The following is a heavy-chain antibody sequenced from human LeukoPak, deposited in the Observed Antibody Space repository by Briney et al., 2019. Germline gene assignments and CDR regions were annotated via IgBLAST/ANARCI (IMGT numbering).Heavy chain of an antibody. V-gene: IGHV1-18*04. Sequence: ASVKVSRKASGYTFTGYYMHWVRQAPGQGLEWMGWISAYNGNTNYAQKLQGRVTMTTDTSTSTAYMELRSLRSDDTAVYYCARGLRHMDVWGQGTTVTVSS. CDR2: ISAYNGNT. CDR1: GYTFTGYY. D-gene: IGHD4-17*01. CDR3: ARGLRHMDV. J-gene: IGHJ6*02.